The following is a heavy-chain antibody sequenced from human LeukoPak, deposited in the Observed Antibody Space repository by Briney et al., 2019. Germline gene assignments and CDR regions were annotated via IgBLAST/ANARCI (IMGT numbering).Heavy chain of an antibody. V-gene: IGHV4-39*01. Sequence: SSETLSLTCTVSGGSISSSSSYWAWIRQPPGKGLEWIGSIYDSGSTYYNPSLKSRVTMSVDTSKNQFSLKLSSVTAADTAVYYCARRSSSGSYFDYWGQGTLVTVSS. CDR2: IYDSGST. CDR1: GGSISSSSSY. CDR3: ARRSSSGSYFDY. J-gene: IGHJ4*02. D-gene: IGHD1-26*01.